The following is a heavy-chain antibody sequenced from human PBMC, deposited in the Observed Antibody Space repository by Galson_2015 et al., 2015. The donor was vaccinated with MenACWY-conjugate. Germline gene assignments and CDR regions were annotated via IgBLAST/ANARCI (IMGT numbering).Heavy chain of an antibody. V-gene: IGHV3-74*01. CDR2: IKGDGSST. CDR3: VRGFDI. J-gene: IGHJ3*02. CDR1: EFTFSKHW. Sequence: SLRLPCAASEFTFSKHWMHWVRHAPGKGLVWVSRIKGDGSSTSYADSVKGRFTISRDNAKNTLYLQMNSLRAEDTAVYYCVRGFDIWGQGTMVTVSS.